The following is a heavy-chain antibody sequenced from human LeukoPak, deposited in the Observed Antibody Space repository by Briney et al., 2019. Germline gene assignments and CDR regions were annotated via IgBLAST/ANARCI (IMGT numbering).Heavy chain of an antibody. D-gene: IGHD3-3*01. CDR1: GYTFTDYH. CDR2: INPNNGGT. J-gene: IGHJ5*02. Sequence: ASVKVSCKASGYTFTDYHMHWVRHAPGQGLEWMGWINPNNGGTKYAQEFEGRVTMTRDTSISTAYMEVSRLRSDDTAVYYCARGDAFWSASYRYWFDPWGLGTLVTVSS. CDR3: ARGDAFWSASYRYWFDP. V-gene: IGHV1-2*02.